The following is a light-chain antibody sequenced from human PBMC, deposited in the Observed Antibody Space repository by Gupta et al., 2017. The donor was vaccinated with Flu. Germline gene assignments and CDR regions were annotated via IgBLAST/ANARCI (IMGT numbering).Light chain of an antibody. CDR2: GAS. CDR1: QSVRSN. CDR3: HQYNDWPRT. V-gene: IGKV3-15*01. J-gene: IGKJ1*01. Sequence: EIVMTQSPATLSVSPGERASLSCRASQSVRSNLAWYQQKPGQAPRLLFYGASTRATDIPARFSGSGSGTEFTLTISSLQSEDFAVYYCHQYNDWPRTFGQGTKVEIK.